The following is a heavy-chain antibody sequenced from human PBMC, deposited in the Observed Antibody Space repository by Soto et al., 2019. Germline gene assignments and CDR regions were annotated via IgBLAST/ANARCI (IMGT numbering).Heavy chain of an antibody. CDR2: IYYSGST. CDR1: GGSISSSSYY. CDR3: ARHADAAIYSY. Sequence: QLQLQESGPGLVKPSETLSLTCTVSGGSISSSSYYWGWIRQPPGKGLEWIGSIYYSGSTYYNPSLKSRVTISVDTSKNQFSLKLSSVTAADTAVYYCARHADAAIYSYWGQGTLVTVSS. J-gene: IGHJ4*02. V-gene: IGHV4-39*01. D-gene: IGHD5-18*01.